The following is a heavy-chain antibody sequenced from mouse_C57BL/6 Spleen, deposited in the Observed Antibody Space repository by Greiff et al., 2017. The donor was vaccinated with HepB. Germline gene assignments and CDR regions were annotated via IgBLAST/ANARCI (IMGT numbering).Heavy chain of an antibody. Sequence: EVKLMESGPGLVKPSQSLSLTCSVTGYSITSGYYWNWIRQFPGNKLEWMGYISYDGSNNYNPSLKNRISITRDTSKNQFFLKLNSVTTEDTATYYCASYYYGSSGGGYFDYWGQGTTLTVSS. V-gene: IGHV3-6*01. D-gene: IGHD1-1*01. CDR3: ASYYYGSSGGGYFDY. J-gene: IGHJ2*01. CDR1: GYSITSGYY. CDR2: ISYDGSN.